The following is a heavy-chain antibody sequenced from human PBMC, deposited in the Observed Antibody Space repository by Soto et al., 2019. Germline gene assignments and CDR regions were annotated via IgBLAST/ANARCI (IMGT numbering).Heavy chain of an antibody. V-gene: IGHV3-9*01. CDR2: ISWNSGSL. Sequence: EVQLVESGGGLVQPGRSLRLSCAASGFTFDDYAMHWVRQVPGKGLEWVSGISWNSGSLGYADSGKGRFTTSRDNAKNTRCLEMYSVRAEDTALYYWAKDRIPPPWFYGLDVWGQGITVTVSS. CDR1: GFTFDDYA. CDR3: AKDRIPPPWFYGLDV. J-gene: IGHJ6*02. D-gene: IGHD3-10*01.